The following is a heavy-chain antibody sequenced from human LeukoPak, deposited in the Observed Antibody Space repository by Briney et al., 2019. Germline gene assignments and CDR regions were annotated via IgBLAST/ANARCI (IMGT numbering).Heavy chain of an antibody. CDR1: GGSISSSNW. D-gene: IGHD6-6*01. V-gene: IGHV4-4*02. Sequence: SETLSLTCAVSGGSISSSNWWSWVRQPPGKGLEWMGEIYHSGSTNYNPSLKSRVTISVDKSKNQFSLKLSSVTAADTAVYYCASETHSSSRLTVYWGQGTLVTVSS. CDR2: IYHSGST. J-gene: IGHJ4*02. CDR3: ASETHSSSRLTVY.